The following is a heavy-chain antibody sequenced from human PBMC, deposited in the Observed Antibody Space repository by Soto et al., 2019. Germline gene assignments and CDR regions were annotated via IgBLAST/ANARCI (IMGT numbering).Heavy chain of an antibody. CDR2: IYSGGST. CDR1: GGFVNSDTHS. J-gene: IGHJ6*02. V-gene: IGHV4-61*01. CDR3: ARFVRSCSATTCSTRADV. Sequence: QVQLQESGPGLVKPSETLSLTCTGSGGFVNSDTHSWSWIRQTPGKRLEWIGFIYSGGSTKNPSLRSRVTMSVDTSKNQFSLKLRSVIVADTAVYHCARFVRSCSATTCSTRADVWGQGITVTVSS. D-gene: IGHD2-2*01.